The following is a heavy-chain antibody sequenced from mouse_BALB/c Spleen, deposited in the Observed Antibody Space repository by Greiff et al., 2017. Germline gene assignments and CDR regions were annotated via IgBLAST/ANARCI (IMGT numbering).Heavy chain of an antibody. CDR2: ISSGGSYT. D-gene: IGHD2-1*01. J-gene: IGHJ4*01. Sequence: EVMLVESGGDLVKPGGSLKLTCAASGFTFSSYGMSWVRQTPDKRLEWVATISSGGSYTYYPDSVKGRFTISRDNAKNTLYLQMSSLKSEDTAMYYCARRDGNYSLDYWGQGTSVTVSS. CDR3: ARRDGNYSLDY. V-gene: IGHV5-6*02. CDR1: GFTFSSYG.